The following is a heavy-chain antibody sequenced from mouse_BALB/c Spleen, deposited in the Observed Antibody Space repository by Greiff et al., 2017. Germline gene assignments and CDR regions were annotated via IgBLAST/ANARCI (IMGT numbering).Heavy chain of an antibody. CDR2: IWTGGGT. CDR1: GFSLTSYD. Sequence: QVQLKESGPGLVAPSQSLSITCTVSGFSLTSYDISWIRQPPGKGLEWLGVIWTGGGTNYNSAFMSRLSISKDNSKSQVFLKMNSLQTDDTAIYYCVREGIYYGNFYAMDYWGQGTSVTVSS. V-gene: IGHV2-9-2*01. D-gene: IGHD2-1*01. J-gene: IGHJ4*01. CDR3: VREGIYYGNFYAMDY.